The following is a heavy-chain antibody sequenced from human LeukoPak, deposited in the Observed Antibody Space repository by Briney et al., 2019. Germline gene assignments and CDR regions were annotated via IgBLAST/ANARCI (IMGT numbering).Heavy chain of an antibody. CDR1: GGSISSYY. CDR2: IYTSGST. CDR3: AAGSVAAPNHYYYMDV. Sequence: SETLSLTCTVSGGSISSYYWSWIRQPPGKGLEWIGYIYTSGSTNYNPSLKSRVTISVDTSKNQFSLKLSSVTAADTAVYYCAAGSVAAPNHYYYMDVWGKGTTVTVSS. J-gene: IGHJ6*03. V-gene: IGHV4-4*09.